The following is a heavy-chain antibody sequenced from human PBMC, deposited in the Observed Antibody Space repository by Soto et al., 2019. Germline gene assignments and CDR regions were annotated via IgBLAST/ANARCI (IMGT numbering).Heavy chain of an antibody. Sequence: PGESLKISCKGSGYSFTSYWISWVRQMPGKGLEWMGRIDPSDSYTNYSPSFQGHVTISADKSISTAYLQWSSLKASDTAMYYCARTYCGGDCYWGFDYWGQGTLVTVSS. V-gene: IGHV5-10-1*01. CDR3: ARTYCGGDCYWGFDY. J-gene: IGHJ4*02. CDR1: GYSFTSYW. D-gene: IGHD2-21*02. CDR2: IDPSDSYT.